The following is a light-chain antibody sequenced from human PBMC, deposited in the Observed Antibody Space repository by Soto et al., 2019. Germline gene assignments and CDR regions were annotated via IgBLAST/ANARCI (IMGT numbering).Light chain of an antibody. CDR3: QQYHAFPWT. CDR2: XAX. Sequence: IQRNQSPSTLSASVGDRVSISCRASQSVSRGVAWYQQKPGEAPNLLIYXAXSLEGGVQSRFSASGSEIEFTLTIXRLQPDDFATYHCQQYHAFPWTFGQGTKVDIK. CDR1: QSVSRG. J-gene: IGKJ1*01. V-gene: IGKV1-5*01.